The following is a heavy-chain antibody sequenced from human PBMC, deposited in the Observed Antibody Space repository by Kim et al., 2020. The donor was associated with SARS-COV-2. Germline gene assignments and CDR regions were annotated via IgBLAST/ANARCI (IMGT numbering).Heavy chain of an antibody. CDR3: ARGELELRG. V-gene: IGHV3-48*02. D-gene: IGHD1-7*01. J-gene: IGHJ4*02. Sequence: RTIYYADSVKGRFTISRDNAKNSLYLQMSSLRDEDTAVYYCARGELELRGWGQGTLVTVSS. CDR2: RTI.